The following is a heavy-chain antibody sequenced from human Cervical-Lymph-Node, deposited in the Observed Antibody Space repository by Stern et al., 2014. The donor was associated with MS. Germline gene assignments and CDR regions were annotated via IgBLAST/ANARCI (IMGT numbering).Heavy chain of an antibody. Sequence: EVQLEESGAEVRKPGQSLTISCNISGYTFTDYWIAWVRQMPGKGLEWMGAIFPGASDTRYSPSVQGHVTISVDTSINTAYLQWSDLRASDTAMYYCARPHSPGWSYYFDFWGQGTLVAVSS. V-gene: IGHV5-51*01. D-gene: IGHD6-19*01. J-gene: IGHJ4*02. CDR3: ARPHSPGWSYYFDF. CDR1: GYTFTDYW. CDR2: IFPGASDT.